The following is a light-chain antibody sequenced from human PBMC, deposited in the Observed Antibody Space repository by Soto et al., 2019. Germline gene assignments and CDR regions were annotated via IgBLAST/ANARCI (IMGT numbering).Light chain of an antibody. Sequence: SALTHPPSASGSPGQSVTSSCTGTSGDVGGYDYVSWYQQHPGKAPKLMIYEVTKRPLGVPDRFSGSKSGNTASLTVSGLQAEDEADYYCSSYAGSDNPYVFGTGTKVT. CDR1: SGDVGGYDY. J-gene: IGLJ1*01. CDR2: EVT. V-gene: IGLV2-8*01. CDR3: SSYAGSDNPYV.